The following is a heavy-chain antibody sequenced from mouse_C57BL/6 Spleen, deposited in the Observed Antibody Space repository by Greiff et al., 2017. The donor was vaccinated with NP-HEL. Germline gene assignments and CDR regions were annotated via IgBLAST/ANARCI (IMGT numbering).Heavy chain of an antibody. CDR2: ISSGGSTI. V-gene: IGHV5-17*01. CDR1: GFTFSDYG. CDR3: ARNDYDYDDYAMDY. D-gene: IGHD2-4*01. Sequence: EVQLVESGGGLVKPGGSLKLSCAASGFTFSDYGMHWVRQAPEKGLEWVAYISSGGSTIYYADTVKGRFTISRDNAKNTLFLQMTSLRSEDTAMYYCARNDYDYDDYAMDYWGQGTSVTVSS. J-gene: IGHJ4*01.